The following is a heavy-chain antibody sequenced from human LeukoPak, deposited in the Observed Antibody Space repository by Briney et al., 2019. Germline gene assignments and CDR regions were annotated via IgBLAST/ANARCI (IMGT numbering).Heavy chain of an antibody. D-gene: IGHD3-22*01. J-gene: IGHJ4*02. V-gene: IGHV5-51*01. CDR2: IYPGDSNT. CDR1: GYSFISYW. CDR3: ARRYYYISGSTFDY. Sequence: GESLKISCKGSGYSFISYWIGWVRPMPGEGLEWMGIIYPGDSNTRYSPSFQGQVTISADKSISTAYLQWSSLKASDTAMYYCARRYYYISGSTFDYWGQGTLVIVSS.